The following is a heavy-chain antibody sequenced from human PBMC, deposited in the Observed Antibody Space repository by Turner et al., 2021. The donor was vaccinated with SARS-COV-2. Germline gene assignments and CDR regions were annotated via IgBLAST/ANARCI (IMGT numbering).Heavy chain of an antibody. CDR3: ARDHIGVYYAMDV. Sequence: EVQLVESGGGLVQPGGSLRLSCAASGFPFSSYWMHWVRQAPGKGPVWVSRINSDGSSTSYADSVKGRFTISRDNAKNTLYLQMNSLRAEDTAVYYCARDHIGVYYAMDVWGQGTTVTVSS. CDR1: GFPFSSYW. J-gene: IGHJ6*02. D-gene: IGHD3-10*01. V-gene: IGHV3-74*01. CDR2: INSDGSST.